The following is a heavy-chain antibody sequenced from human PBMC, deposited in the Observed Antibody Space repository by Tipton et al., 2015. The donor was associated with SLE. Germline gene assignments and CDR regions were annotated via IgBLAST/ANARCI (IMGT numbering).Heavy chain of an antibody. CDR2: IYYSGST. D-gene: IGHD6-13*01. CDR1: SGSISSSDYY. V-gene: IGHV4-39*01. J-gene: IGHJ4*02. Sequence: TLSLTCTVSSGSISSSDYYWGWIRQPPGKGLEWIGTIYYSGSTYYNPSLKSRVTISVDTSKNQFSLKLSSGTAADTAVYYCASTYSSSYCRLYYFDYWGQGTLVTVSS. CDR3: ASTYSSSYCRLYYFDY.